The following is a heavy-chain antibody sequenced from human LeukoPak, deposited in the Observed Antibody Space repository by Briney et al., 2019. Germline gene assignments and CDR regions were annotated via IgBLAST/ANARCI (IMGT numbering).Heavy chain of an antibody. CDR1: GYTFTSYD. V-gene: IGHV1-8*01. CDR2: MNPNSGNT. Sequence: ASVKVSCKASGYTFTSYDINWVRQATGQGLEWMGWMNPNSGNTGYAQKFRGRVTMTRNTSISTAYMELSSLRSEDTAVYYCAIRRRYSGSFWPLVYWGQGTLVTVSS. CDR3: AIRRRYSGSFWPLVY. J-gene: IGHJ4*02. D-gene: IGHD1-26*01.